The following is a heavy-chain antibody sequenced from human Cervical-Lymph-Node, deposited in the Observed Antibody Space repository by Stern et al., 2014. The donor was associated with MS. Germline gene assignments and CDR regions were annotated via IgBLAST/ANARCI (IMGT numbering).Heavy chain of an antibody. D-gene: IGHD6-19*01. CDR1: GFTFGDYA. J-gene: IGHJ4*02. V-gene: IGHV3-9*01. Sequence: EVQLEESGGGLVQPGGSLGLSCAASGFTFGDYAMQWVRQSPAKGLEWVSGISWNSGAIAYSASVKGRFTISRDNAKNSLFLQMNSLRPEDTALYYCVKDVDSSIAVSFDYWGQGTQVTVSP. CDR3: VKDVDSSIAVSFDY. CDR2: ISWNSGAI.